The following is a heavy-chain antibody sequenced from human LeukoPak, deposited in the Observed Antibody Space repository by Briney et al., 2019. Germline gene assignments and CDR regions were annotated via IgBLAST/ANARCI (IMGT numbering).Heavy chain of an antibody. D-gene: IGHD2-21*02. CDR3: AREAVVYCRLDF. J-gene: IGHJ4*02. CDR1: GASVPHTSA. Sequence: RASETHFLSCGVSGASVPHTSAWAWVRQPPGTGLEWIGEDHLDGRTNFNPTPKSRLSMAVDLPENHISEKLTSVTAADTAVYYCAREAVVYCRLDFSGGGTGVPVSS. CDR2: DHLDGRT. V-gene: IGHV4-4*02.